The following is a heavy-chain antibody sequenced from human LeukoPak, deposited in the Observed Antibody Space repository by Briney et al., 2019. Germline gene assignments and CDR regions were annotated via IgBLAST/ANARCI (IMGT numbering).Heavy chain of an antibody. V-gene: IGHV3-23*01. J-gene: IGHJ4*02. CDR3: ATDQRYAFDY. D-gene: IGHD3-9*01. CDR1: GFTFSNYA. Sequence: GGSLILSCAASGFTFSNYAMTWVRQAPGKGLEWVYIIGDSGTPTYYADSVKGRFTISRDDGKNTLYLHMNSLRDDDTAVYYCATDQRYAFDYWGQGILVTVSS. CDR2: IGDSGTPT.